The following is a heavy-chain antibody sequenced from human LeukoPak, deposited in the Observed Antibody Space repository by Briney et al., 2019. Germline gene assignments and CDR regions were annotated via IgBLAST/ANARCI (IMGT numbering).Heavy chain of an antibody. V-gene: IGHV3-30*02. J-gene: IGHJ4*02. D-gene: IGHD3-16*01. CDR3: AQYSYGDF. CDR1: GFSFSNYG. Sequence: GGSLRLSCVASGFSFSNYGMHWVRQAPGKGLEWVAFIRYDGSDKYYADSVKGRFTISRDNSKNTLYLQMSSLRTEDTALYYCAQYSYGDFWGQGTLVTVSS. CDR2: IRYDGSDK.